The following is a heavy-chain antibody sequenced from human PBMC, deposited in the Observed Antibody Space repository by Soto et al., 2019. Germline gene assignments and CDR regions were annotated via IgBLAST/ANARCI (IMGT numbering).Heavy chain of an antibody. V-gene: IGHV4-31*03. D-gene: IGHD4-17*01. J-gene: IGHJ4*02. CDR1: GGSISSGGYY. Sequence: QVQLQESGPGLVKPSQTLSLTYTVSGGSISSGGYYWSWIRQHPGKGLEWIGYIFNSGSTYYNPSLKSRVTISGDTSKNQFSLKLSSVTAADTAVYYCARNRDYGDYYFDYWGQGTLVTVSS. CDR3: ARNRDYGDYYFDY. CDR2: IFNSGST.